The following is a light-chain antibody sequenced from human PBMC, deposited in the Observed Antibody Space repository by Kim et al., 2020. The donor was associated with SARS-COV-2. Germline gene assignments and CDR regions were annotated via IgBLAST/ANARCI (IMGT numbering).Light chain of an antibody. CDR2: RNN. J-gene: IGLJ2*01. Sequence: QKDTLSCSESSSNSGSNYEYGYQQLPGTAPKLLIYRNNQRPSGVPDRFSGSKSGTSASLAISGLRSEDEADYYCAAWDDSLSGVVFGGGTQLTVL. CDR1: SSNSGSNY. CDR3: AAWDDSLSGVV. V-gene: IGLV1-47*01.